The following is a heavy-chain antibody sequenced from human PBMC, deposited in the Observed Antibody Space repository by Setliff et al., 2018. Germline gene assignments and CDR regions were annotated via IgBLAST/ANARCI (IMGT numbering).Heavy chain of an antibody. CDR1: GGSISSHY. Sequence: SETLSLTCTVSGGSISSHYWNWIRQPPGKGLEWIGEIYHSGSTNHNPSLKSRVTISVDTSKNQFSLKLSSVTAADTAVYYCARASYYYDSSGYYGAGAFDIWGQGTMVTVSS. CDR2: IYHSGST. D-gene: IGHD3-22*01. J-gene: IGHJ3*02. CDR3: ARASYYYDSSGYYGAGAFDI. V-gene: IGHV4-59*11.